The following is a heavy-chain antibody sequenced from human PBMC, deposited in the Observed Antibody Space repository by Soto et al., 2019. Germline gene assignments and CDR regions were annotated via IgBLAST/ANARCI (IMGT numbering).Heavy chain of an antibody. CDR1: GYTFTSYA. CDR3: TRDRXYXDFWSGYPAQTHYYYMDV. D-gene: IGHD3-3*01. J-gene: IGHJ6*03. V-gene: IGHV1-3*01. CDR2: INAGNGNT. Sequence: ASVKVSCKASGYTFTSYAMHWVRQAPGQRLELMGWINAGNGNTKYSQKFQGRVTITVDASASTAYMELSSLRSEDTAVYYCTRDRXYXDFWSGYPAQTHYYYMDVWGKGTTVTVSS.